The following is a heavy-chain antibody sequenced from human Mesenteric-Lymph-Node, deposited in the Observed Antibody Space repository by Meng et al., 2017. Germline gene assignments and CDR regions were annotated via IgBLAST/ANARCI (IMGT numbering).Heavy chain of an antibody. D-gene: IGHD5-18*01. Sequence: ASVKVSCKASGYTFTGYYMHWVRQAPGQGLEWMGRINPNSGGTNYAQKFQGRVTMTRDTSTSTVYMELSSLRSEDTAVYYCARSGYSYGYLDYWGQGTLVTVSS. CDR3: ARSGYSYGYLDY. CDR2: INPNSGGT. J-gene: IGHJ4*02. V-gene: IGHV1-2*06. CDR1: GYTFTGYY.